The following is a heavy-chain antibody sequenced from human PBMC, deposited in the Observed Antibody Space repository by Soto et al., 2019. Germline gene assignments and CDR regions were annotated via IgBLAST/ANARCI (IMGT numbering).Heavy chain of an antibody. Sequence: SETLSLTCAVYGGSFSGYYWSWIRQPPGKGLEWIGEINHSGSTNYNPSLKSRVTISVDTSKNQFSLKLSSVTAADTAVYYCARVDPPFDYWGQGTLVTVSS. CDR1: GGSFSGYY. V-gene: IGHV4-34*01. J-gene: IGHJ4*02. CDR2: INHSGST. CDR3: ARVDPPFDY.